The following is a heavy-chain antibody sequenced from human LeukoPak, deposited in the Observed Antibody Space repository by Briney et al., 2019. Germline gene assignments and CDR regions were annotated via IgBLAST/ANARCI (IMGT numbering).Heavy chain of an antibody. CDR2: INPNSGGT. Sequence: GASVKVSCKASGYTFTGYYMHWVRQAPGQGLEGMGWINPNSGGTNYAQKFQGRVTMTRDTSISTAYMELSRLRSDDTAVYYCARGSGYSYGYLDYWGQGTLVTVSS. CDR3: ARGSGYSYGYLDY. CDR1: GYTFTGYY. D-gene: IGHD5-18*01. J-gene: IGHJ4*02. V-gene: IGHV1-2*02.